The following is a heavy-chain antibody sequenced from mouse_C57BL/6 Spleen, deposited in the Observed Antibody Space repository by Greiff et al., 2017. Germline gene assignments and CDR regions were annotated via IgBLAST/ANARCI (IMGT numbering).Heavy chain of an antibody. V-gene: IGHV10-1*01. Sequence: DVKLQESGGGLVQPKGSLKLSCAASGFSFNTYAMNWVRQAPGKGLEWVARIRSKSNNYATYYADSVKDRFTISRDDSESMLYLQMNNLKTEDTAMYYCVRDYGSSFDYWGQGTTLTVSS. CDR1: GFSFNTYA. J-gene: IGHJ2*01. D-gene: IGHD1-1*01. CDR2: IRSKSNNYAT. CDR3: VRDYGSSFDY.